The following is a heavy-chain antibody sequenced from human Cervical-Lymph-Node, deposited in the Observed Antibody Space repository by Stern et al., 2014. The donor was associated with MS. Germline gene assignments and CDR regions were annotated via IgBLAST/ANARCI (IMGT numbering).Heavy chain of an antibody. CDR1: GYTLTAYY. V-gene: IGHV1-2*06. CDR3: ARDRWSDY. Sequence: QDQLVQSGAEVKKPGASVKVSCKASGYTLTAYYINWVRQAPGNGLEWMGRINPNTGAAAYAQNLQGGVTMTRDTSISTAYMELSRLRSDDTAVYYCARDRWSDYWGQGTLVTVSS. D-gene: IGHD2-15*01. J-gene: IGHJ4*02. CDR2: INPNTGAA.